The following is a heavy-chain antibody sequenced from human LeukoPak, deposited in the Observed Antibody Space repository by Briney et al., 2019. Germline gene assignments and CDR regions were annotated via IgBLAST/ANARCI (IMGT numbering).Heavy chain of an antibody. D-gene: IGHD3-10*02. J-gene: IGHJ4*02. CDR1: GFTFSSYG. CDR2: ISYNGGKK. Sequence: GGSLRLSCAASGFTFSSYGMHWVRQAPGKGLEWVAVISYNGGKKYYADSVKGRFTISRDNSKNTLYLQMNSLRAEDTAVYYCARDLLGSGSYFGYFDYWGQGTLVTVSS. V-gene: IGHV3-30*03. CDR3: ARDLLGSGSYFGYFDY.